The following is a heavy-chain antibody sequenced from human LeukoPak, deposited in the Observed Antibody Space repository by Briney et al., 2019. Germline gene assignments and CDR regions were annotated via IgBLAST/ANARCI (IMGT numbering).Heavy chain of an antibody. CDR2: ISSSSSYI. CDR1: GFTFSTYS. J-gene: IGHJ5*02. V-gene: IGHV3-21*01. Sequence: GVSLTLSCAASGFTFSTYSMNWLRQARGRGLVWASSISSSSSYIYYADSVKGRFTISRDNAKNTLYLQMNRLRAEDTAVYYCARTGSGSYLLYWFDPWGQGTLVTVSS. D-gene: IGHD1-26*01. CDR3: ARTGSGSYLLYWFDP.